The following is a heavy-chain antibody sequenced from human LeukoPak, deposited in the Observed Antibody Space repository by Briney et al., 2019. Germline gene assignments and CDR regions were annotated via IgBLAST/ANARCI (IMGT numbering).Heavy chain of an antibody. CDR2: ISGSGGST. J-gene: IGHJ4*02. CDR1: GLTFSSYA. Sequence: GGSLRLSCAASGLTFSSYAMRWVRQAPARRLGCVSAISGSGGSTYYADSVKGRFTISRDNSKNTLYLQMNSLRAEDTAVYYCAKDHILRYFDWSPEYYFDYWGQGTLVTVSS. V-gene: IGHV3-23*01. D-gene: IGHD3-9*01. CDR3: AKDHILRYFDWSPEYYFDY.